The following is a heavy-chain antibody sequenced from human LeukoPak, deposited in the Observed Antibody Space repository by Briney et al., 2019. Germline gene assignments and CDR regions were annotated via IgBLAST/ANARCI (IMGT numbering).Heavy chain of an antibody. J-gene: IGHJ4*02. CDR3: VCDRGNFDSFDC. Sequence: GESLQISCKGSGSSFTSYWIGRVRQMPGKGLEWRGIIYPGDSDTRYSPSFHGQVTISADKSISTAYLQWSSLKASDTAVYYCVCDRGNFDSFDCWGQGTLVTVCS. CDR2: IYPGDSDT. CDR1: GSSFTSYW. D-gene: IGHD1-7*01. V-gene: IGHV5-51*01.